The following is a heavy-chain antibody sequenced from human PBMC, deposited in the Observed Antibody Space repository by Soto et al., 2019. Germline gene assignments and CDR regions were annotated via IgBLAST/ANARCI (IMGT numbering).Heavy chain of an antibody. CDR3: AREDSDRETGLVPAAIDGMDV. CDR1: GYTFTSYY. CDR2: INPSGGST. D-gene: IGHD2-2*01. Sequence: ASVKVSCKASGYTFTSYYMHWVRQAPGQGLEWMGIINPSGGSTSYAQKFQGRVTMTRDTSTSTVYMELSSLRSEDTAVYYCAREDSDRETGLVPAAIDGMDVWGQGTTVTVSS. V-gene: IGHV1-46*01. J-gene: IGHJ6*02.